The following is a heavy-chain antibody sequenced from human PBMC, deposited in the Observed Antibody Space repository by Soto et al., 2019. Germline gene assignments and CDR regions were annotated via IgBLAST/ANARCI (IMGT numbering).Heavy chain of an antibody. CDR3: AKDAYSSSSRWFDP. Sequence: GGSLRLSCAASGFTFSSYGMHWVRQAPGKGLEWVAVISYDGSNKYYADSVKGRFTISRDNSKNTLYLQMNSLRAEDTAVYYCAKDAYSSSSRWFDPWGQGT. D-gene: IGHD6-6*01. J-gene: IGHJ5*02. CDR1: GFTFSSYG. CDR2: ISYDGSNK. V-gene: IGHV3-30*18.